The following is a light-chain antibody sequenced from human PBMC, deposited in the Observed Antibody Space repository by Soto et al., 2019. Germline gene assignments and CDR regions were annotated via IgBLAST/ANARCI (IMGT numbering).Light chain of an antibody. Sequence: EIVLTRSPGTLSLSPGEGVTLSCRASQSVSSSYLAWYQQKPGQAPRLLIYGASSRATGIPDRFSGSGSGTDFTLIISRLEPEDFAVYYCQQYGSSPPITFGQGTRLEIK. CDR3: QQYGSSPPIT. CDR1: QSVSSSY. CDR2: GAS. J-gene: IGKJ5*01. V-gene: IGKV3-20*01.